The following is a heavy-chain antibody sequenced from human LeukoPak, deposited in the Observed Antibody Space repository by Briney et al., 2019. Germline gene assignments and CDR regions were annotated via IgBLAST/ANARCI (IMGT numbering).Heavy chain of an antibody. V-gene: IGHV1-69*13. CDR3: ARVGGSYGINAFDI. D-gene: IGHD1-26*01. Sequence: GASVKVSCKASGGTFSSYAISWVRQAPGQGLEWMGGIIPIFGTANYAQKFQGRVTITADESTSTAYMELSSLRSEDTAVYYCARVGGSYGINAFDIWGQGTMVTVSS. CDR1: GGTFSSYA. CDR2: IIPIFGTA. J-gene: IGHJ3*02.